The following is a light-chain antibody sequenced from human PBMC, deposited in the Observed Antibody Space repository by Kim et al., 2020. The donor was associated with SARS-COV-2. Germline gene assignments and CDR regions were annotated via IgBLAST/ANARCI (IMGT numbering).Light chain of an antibody. Sequence: DIQMTQSPSTLSASVGDRVTITCRASQSINSWLAWYQQKPGKAPKLLIYDASNLESGVPSRFSGSGSGTEFTLTISSLQPDDFATYYCKQYDTYSTFGQGTKVEIK. V-gene: IGKV1-5*01. CDR2: DAS. CDR1: QSINSW. CDR3: KQYDTYST. J-gene: IGKJ2*01.